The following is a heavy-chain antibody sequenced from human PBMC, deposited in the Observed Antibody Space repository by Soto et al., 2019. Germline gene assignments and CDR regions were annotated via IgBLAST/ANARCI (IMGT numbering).Heavy chain of an antibody. V-gene: IGHV4-31*03. CDR1: GGSISSGGYY. Sequence: SETLSLTCTVSGGSISSGGYYWSWIRQHPGKGLEWIGYIYYSGSTYYNPSLKSRVTISVDTSKNQFSLKLSSVTAADTAVYYCARAPIGPYDFWSGYSYYFDYWGQGTLVTVSS. CDR3: ARAPIGPYDFWSGYSYYFDY. D-gene: IGHD3-3*01. J-gene: IGHJ4*02. CDR2: IYYSGST.